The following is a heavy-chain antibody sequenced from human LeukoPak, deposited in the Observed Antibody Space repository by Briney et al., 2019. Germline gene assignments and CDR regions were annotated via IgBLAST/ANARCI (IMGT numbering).Heavy chain of an antibody. CDR3: ARLGARQVLDY. V-gene: IGHV3-7*01. CDR1: GFTFNIYW. CDR2: IKEDGSEK. D-gene: IGHD4-17*01. J-gene: IGHJ4*02. Sequence: GGSLRLSCAASGFTFNIYWMSWVRQAPGKGLEWVANIKEDGSEKYYVDSVKGRFTISRDNAKKSLYLQMNSLRAEDTAVYYCARLGARQVLDYWGQGTLVTVSS.